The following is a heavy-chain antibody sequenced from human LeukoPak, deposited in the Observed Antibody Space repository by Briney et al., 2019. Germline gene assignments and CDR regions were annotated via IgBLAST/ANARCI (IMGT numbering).Heavy chain of an antibody. D-gene: IGHD3-22*01. J-gene: IGHJ4*02. Sequence: SVKVSCKASGGTFSSYAISWVRQAPGQGLEWMGRIIPTLGIANYAQKFQGRVTITADKSTSTAYMELSSLRSEDTAVYYCARDLGNYHESLYYFDYWGQGNPGHRLL. CDR3: ARDLGNYHESLYYFDY. V-gene: IGHV1-69*04. CDR1: GGTFSSYA. CDR2: IIPTLGIA.